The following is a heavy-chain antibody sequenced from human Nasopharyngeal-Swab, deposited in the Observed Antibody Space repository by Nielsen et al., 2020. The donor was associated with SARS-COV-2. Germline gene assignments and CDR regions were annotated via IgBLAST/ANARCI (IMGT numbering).Heavy chain of an antibody. CDR3: AREGSAAFFDY. CDR1: GGSFNNYY. CDR2: ITHSGST. D-gene: IGHD3-16*01. V-gene: IGHV4-34*01. J-gene: IGHJ4*02. Sequence: SETLSLTCAVYGGSFNNYYWNWIRLAPGKGLEWIGEITHSGSTNYNPSLKSRVTMSVDPSKNQFSLKLSSVTAADTAVYYCAREGSAAFFDYWGQGTLVTVSS.